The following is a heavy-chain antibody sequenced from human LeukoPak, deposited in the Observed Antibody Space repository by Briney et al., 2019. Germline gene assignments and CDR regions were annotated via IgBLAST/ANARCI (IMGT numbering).Heavy chain of an antibody. V-gene: IGHV3-15*07. Sequence: GGSLRLSCAASGFTFTDAWMNWVRQAPGKGLEWVGRIKSKADGETIDYAAPVKGRFTFSRDDSKNMLYLQMNSLKSEDTAVYYCSTLTSRGLSDSWGQGTLVTVSS. CDR3: STLTSRGLSDS. D-gene: IGHD1-20*01. CDR2: IKSKADGETI. J-gene: IGHJ4*02. CDR1: GFTFTDAW.